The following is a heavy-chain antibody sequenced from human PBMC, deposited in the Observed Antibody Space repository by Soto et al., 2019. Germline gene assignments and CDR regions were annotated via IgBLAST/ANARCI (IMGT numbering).Heavy chain of an antibody. D-gene: IGHD3-9*01. CDR3: ARSVLSNQYDILTSGSGMDV. CDR2: IYYSGST. V-gene: IGHV4-31*03. Sequence: ASETLSLTCTVSGGSISSGGYYWSWIRQHPGKGLEWIGYIYYSGSTYYNPSLKSRVTISVDTSKNQFSLKLSSVTAADTAVYYCARSVLSNQYDILTSGSGMDVWGQGTTVTVSS. J-gene: IGHJ6*02. CDR1: GGSISSGGYY.